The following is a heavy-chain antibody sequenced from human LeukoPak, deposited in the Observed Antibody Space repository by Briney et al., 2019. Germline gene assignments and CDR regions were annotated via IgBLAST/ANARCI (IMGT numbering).Heavy chain of an antibody. CDR2: IIPIFGTA. Sequence: SVKVSCKASGGTFSSYAISWVRQAPGQGLEWMGGIIPIFGTANYAQKFQSRVTITTDESTSTAYMELSSLRSEDTAVYYCARARGITSDAFDIWGQGTMVTVSS. J-gene: IGHJ3*02. CDR3: ARARGITSDAFDI. D-gene: IGHD3-10*01. V-gene: IGHV1-69*05. CDR1: GGTFSSYA.